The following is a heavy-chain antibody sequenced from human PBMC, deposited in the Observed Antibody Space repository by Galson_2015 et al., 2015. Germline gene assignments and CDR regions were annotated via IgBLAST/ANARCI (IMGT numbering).Heavy chain of an antibody. Sequence: VRQAPGKGLEWVAVISYDGSNKYYADSVKGRFTISRDNSKNTLYLQMNSLRAEDTAVYYCARDAAEYCSGGSCYSSYYYYMDVWGKGTTVTVSS. D-gene: IGHD2-15*01. J-gene: IGHJ6*03. V-gene: IGHV3-30-3*01. CDR2: ISYDGSNK. CDR3: ARDAAEYCSGGSCYSSYYYYMDV.